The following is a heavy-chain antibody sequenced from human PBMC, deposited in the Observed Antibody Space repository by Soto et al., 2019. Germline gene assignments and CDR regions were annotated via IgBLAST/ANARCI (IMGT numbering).Heavy chain of an antibody. Sequence: EVQLVESGGGLVQPGGSLGLSCSASGFTFRVYSMNWVRQAPGKGLEWVSYITSDERTIHYADSVKGRFTIYRDNAKNSVYLQMTSLRDEDTAVYYCARSVEGHFDFWGQGILVTVSS. V-gene: IGHV3-48*02. CDR1: GFTFRVYS. CDR2: ITSDERTI. J-gene: IGHJ4*01. CDR3: ARSVEGHFDF. D-gene: IGHD6-19*01.